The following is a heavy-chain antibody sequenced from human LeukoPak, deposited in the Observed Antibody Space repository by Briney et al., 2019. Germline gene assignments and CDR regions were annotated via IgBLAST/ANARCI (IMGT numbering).Heavy chain of an antibody. CDR3: AKEGELDKLFFDY. J-gene: IGHJ4*02. D-gene: IGHD3/OR15-3a*01. V-gene: IGHV3-30*02. CDR1: GFTFSSYG. Sequence: GGSLRLSCAASGFTFSSYGMHWVRQAPGKGLEWVTYIRYDGSKKYYADSLKGRFTISRDNSKNTLYLQITSLRAEDTALYYCAKEGELDKLFFDYWGQGTLVTVSS. CDR2: IRYDGSKK.